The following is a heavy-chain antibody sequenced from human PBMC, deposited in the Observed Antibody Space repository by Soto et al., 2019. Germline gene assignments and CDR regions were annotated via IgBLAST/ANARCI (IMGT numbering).Heavy chain of an antibody. CDR2: IYYSGST. Sequence: SETLSLTCTVSGGSISSGGYYWSWIRQHPGKGLEWIGYIYYSGSTYYNPSLKSRVTISVDTSKNQFSLKLSSVTAADTAVYYCARDWTYYYDSSGDNWFDPWGQGTLVT. D-gene: IGHD3-22*01. CDR1: GGSISSGGYY. V-gene: IGHV4-31*03. J-gene: IGHJ5*02. CDR3: ARDWTYYYDSSGDNWFDP.